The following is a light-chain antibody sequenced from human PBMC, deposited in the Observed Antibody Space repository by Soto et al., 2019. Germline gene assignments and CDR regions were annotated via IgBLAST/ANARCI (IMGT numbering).Light chain of an antibody. CDR2: HAS. J-gene: IGKJ4*01. Sequence: DAHMNQSPSSLSASVGDRVTITCQASQGIAKYLHWYQQKPGKAPKLLIYHASNLQTGVPSRFSGSGSGTDFTFTISSLQPEDIATYYCQQSDNLPLTFGGGTKVEI. V-gene: IGKV1-33*01. CDR1: QGIAKY. CDR3: QQSDNLPLT.